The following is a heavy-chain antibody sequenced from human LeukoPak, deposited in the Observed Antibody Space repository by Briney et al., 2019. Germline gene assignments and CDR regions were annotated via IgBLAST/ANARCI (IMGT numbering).Heavy chain of an antibody. CDR1: GFTFSSYG. D-gene: IGHD3-10*01. CDR2: ISGSGGST. Sequence: GALRLSCAASGFTFSSYGMSWVRQAPGKGLEWVSAISGSGGSTYYADSVKGRITISRDNSKNTLYLQMNSLRAEDTAVYYCAKDSDYYGSGSSVDYWGQGTLVTVSS. V-gene: IGHV3-23*01. CDR3: AKDSDYYGSGSSVDY. J-gene: IGHJ4*02.